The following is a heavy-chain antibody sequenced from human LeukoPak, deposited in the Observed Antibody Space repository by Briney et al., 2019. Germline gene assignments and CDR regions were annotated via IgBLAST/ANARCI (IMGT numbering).Heavy chain of an antibody. CDR2: INAGNGNT. D-gene: IGHD4-17*01. J-gene: IGHJ3*02. CDR3: ARDFFRTVTTSAFDI. Sequence: ASVKVSCKASGYTFTSYAMHWVRQAPGQRLEWMGWINAGNGNTKYSQKFQGRVTITRDTPASTAYMELSSLRSEDTAVYYCARDFFRTVTTSAFDIWGQGTMVTVSS. V-gene: IGHV1-3*01. CDR1: GYTFTSYA.